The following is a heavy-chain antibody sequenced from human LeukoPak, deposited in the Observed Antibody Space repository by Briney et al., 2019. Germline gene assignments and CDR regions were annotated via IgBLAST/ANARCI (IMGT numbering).Heavy chain of an antibody. CDR2: IYGSGTT. CDR1: GGSISSY. D-gene: IGHD3-10*01. CDR3: ARDSGTTGEVKFDP. V-gene: IGHV4-4*07. Sequence: KPSETLSLTCTVSGGSISSYWSWIRQPAGKGLEWIGRIYGSGTTTYNPSLKSRVSMSIDTSKNQFSLKPMSVTAADTAVYYCARDSGTTGEVKFDPWGQGTLVTVSS. J-gene: IGHJ5*02.